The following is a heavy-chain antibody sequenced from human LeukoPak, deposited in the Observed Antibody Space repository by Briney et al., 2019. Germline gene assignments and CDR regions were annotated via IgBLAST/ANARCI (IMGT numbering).Heavy chain of an antibody. CDR2: IRSNSDGGTI. CDR3: ATDFYDST. V-gene: IGHV3-15*07. CDR1: GFTFSNAW. Sequence: KSGGSLRLSCATSGFTFSNAWMNWVRQAPGKGLEWVGRIRSNSDGGTIDYAAPVKGRFTLSRDDSKTTLYLQMNSLQTEDTAVYYCATDFYDSTWGQGTLVTVS. J-gene: IGHJ5*02. D-gene: IGHD3-22*01.